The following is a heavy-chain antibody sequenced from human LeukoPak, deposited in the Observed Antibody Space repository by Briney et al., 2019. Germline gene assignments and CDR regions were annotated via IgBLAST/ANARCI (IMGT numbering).Heavy chain of an antibody. Sequence: ASVKVSCKASGYTFTGYYMHWVRQAPGQGLEWMGWINPNSGGTNYAQKFQGRVTMTRGTSISTGYMELSRLRSDDTAVYYCARAGIAVRSGWFDPWGQGTLVAVSS. CDR3: ARAGIAVRSGWFDP. D-gene: IGHD6-19*01. J-gene: IGHJ5*02. CDR2: INPNSGGT. V-gene: IGHV1-2*02. CDR1: GYTFTGYY.